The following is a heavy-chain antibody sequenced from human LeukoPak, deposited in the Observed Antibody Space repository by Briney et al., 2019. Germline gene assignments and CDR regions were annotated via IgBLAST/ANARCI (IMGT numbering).Heavy chain of an antibody. CDR2: ISYDGSNK. CDR1: GFTFSSYG. J-gene: IGHJ4*02. CDR3: AEGRRFGHSGSSFDY. D-gene: IGHD1-26*01. Sequence: PGRSLRLSCAASGFTFSSYGMHWVRQAPGKGLEWVAVISYDGSNKYYADSVKGRFTISRDNSKNTLYLQMNSLRAEDTAVYYCAEGRRFGHSGSSFDYWGQGALVTVSS. V-gene: IGHV3-30*18.